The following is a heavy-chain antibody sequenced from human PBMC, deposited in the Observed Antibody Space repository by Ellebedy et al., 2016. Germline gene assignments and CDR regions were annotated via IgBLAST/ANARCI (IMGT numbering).Heavy chain of an antibody. Sequence: ASVKVSCKASGYTFSDYGIRWVRQAPGQRLEWMGWINAGNGNTKYSQKFQGRVTISRDTSASTAYMELSSLRSEDTAVYYCAREATVTAFWFDPWGQGTLVTVSS. J-gene: IGHJ5*02. CDR1: GYTFSDYG. D-gene: IGHD2-21*02. CDR2: INAGNGNT. CDR3: AREATVTAFWFDP. V-gene: IGHV1-3*01.